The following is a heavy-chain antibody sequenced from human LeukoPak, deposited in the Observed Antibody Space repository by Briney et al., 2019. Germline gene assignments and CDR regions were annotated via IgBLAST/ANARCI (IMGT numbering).Heavy chain of an antibody. J-gene: IGHJ4*02. D-gene: IGHD3-22*01. CDR2: IYPGDSDT. Sequence: GESLKISCKGSGYIFSSYWIGWVRQMPGKGLEWMGIIYPGDSDTRYSPSFQGQVTISADKSISAAYLQWTSLKASDTAMYYCARGDSRLNPFDYWGQGTLVTVSS. V-gene: IGHV5-51*01. CDR1: GYIFSSYW. CDR3: ARGDSRLNPFDY.